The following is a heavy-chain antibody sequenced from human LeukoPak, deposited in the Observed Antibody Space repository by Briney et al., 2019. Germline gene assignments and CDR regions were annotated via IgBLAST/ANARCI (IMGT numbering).Heavy chain of an antibody. Sequence: GGSLRLSCAASGFTFSSYSMNWVRQAPGKGLEWVSYISSSSTTIYYADSVKGRFTISRDNAKNSVLLQMNSLRAEDTAVYYCAKNWGSLDYWGPGTLVTVSS. D-gene: IGHD7-27*01. CDR2: ISSSSTTI. CDR3: AKNWGSLDY. V-gene: IGHV3-48*04. J-gene: IGHJ4*02. CDR1: GFTFSSYS.